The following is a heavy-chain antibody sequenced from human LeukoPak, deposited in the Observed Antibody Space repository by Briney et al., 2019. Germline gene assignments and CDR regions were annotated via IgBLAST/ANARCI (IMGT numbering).Heavy chain of an antibody. CDR2: IYHSGST. D-gene: IGHD1-26*01. Sequence: SETLSLTCTVSGGSISSSNWWWWVRQPPGGGLVWFGEIYHSGSTNYYQSLKSRGTMSLDKSKNQFSLKLTSVTAADTAVYYCARGKSGSSHFDYWGQGTLVTVSS. V-gene: IGHV4-4*02. CDR1: GGSISSSNW. J-gene: IGHJ4*02. CDR3: ARGKSGSSHFDY.